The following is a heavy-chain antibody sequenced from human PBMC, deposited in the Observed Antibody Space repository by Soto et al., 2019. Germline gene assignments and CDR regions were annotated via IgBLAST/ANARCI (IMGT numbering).Heavy chain of an antibody. V-gene: IGHV3-30*02. CDR2: ISYDGVTK. CDR3: AKSLEDIVVVPAAPKPYYYYYGMDV. CDR1: GFTFSADG. Sequence: PAGSLRPSCATSGFTFSADGRHWVRQAPRKGLECVEVISYDGVTKYYADSVKRRFTVSRDNSKNTLYLQMNSLTDEDTAVYYCAKSLEDIVVVPAAPKPYYYYYGMDVWGQGTTVTVS. J-gene: IGHJ6*02. D-gene: IGHD2-2*01.